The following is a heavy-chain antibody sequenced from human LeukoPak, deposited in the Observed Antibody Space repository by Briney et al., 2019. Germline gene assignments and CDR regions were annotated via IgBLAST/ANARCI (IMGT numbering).Heavy chain of an antibody. CDR1: GFTFDDYA. J-gene: IGHJ4*02. CDR3: AKAPGIAVAGTGFDY. V-gene: IGHV3-9*01. CDR2: ISWNSGSI. D-gene: IGHD6-19*01. Sequence: PGRSLRLSCAASGFTFDDYAIHWVRQAPGKGLEWVSGISWNSGSIGYADSVKGRFTISRDNAMNSLYLQMNSLRAEDTALYYCAKAPGIAVAGTGFDYWGQGTLVTVSS.